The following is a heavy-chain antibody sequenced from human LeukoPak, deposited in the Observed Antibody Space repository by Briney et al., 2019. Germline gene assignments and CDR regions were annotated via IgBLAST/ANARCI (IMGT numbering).Heavy chain of an antibody. V-gene: IGHV4-59*01. Sequence: HPSETLSLTCTVSGGSISSYYWSWIRQPPGKGLEWIGYMSYNGRSSYNPSLRSRVTISVDASKKQFSLKLSSVTAADTAVYYCARDGYSDSSGYDYPPSVRGQGTLVTVSS. J-gene: IGHJ4*02. D-gene: IGHD3-22*01. CDR3: ARDGYSDSSGYDYPPSV. CDR1: GGSISSYY. CDR2: MSYNGRS.